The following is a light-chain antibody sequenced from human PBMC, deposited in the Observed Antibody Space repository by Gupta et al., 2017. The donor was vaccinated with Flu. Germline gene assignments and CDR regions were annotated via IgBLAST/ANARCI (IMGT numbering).Light chain of an antibody. J-gene: IGLJ3*02. Sequence: QRLTISCAGGSAYSSNNLQSWHQQVPGTPRQLVIYNNDQRSASVAGGFSDSKAGTAASLTISGQQEEEEANYYGAWGDDIRNGLFGGGTKMTVL. CDR3: AWGDDIRNGL. CDR1: SAYSSNNL. CDR2: NND. V-gene: IGLV1-44*01.